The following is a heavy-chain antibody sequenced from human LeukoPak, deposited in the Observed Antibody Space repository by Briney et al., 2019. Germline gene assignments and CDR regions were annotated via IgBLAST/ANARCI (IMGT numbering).Heavy chain of an antibody. CDR3: GRDMLCWIAVAGYFDY. V-gene: IGHV3-30*04. J-gene: IGHJ4*02. CDR2: ISYDGSNK. Sequence: GGSLTLPCAASDFTCSSYAMHGVRQAPGKGLEWVAVISYDGSNKYYADSVKGRFTISRDNSKNTLYLQMNSLRAEHTASYYCGRDMLCWIAVAGYFDYWGQGTLVTVSS. D-gene: IGHD6-19*01. CDR1: DFTCSSYA.